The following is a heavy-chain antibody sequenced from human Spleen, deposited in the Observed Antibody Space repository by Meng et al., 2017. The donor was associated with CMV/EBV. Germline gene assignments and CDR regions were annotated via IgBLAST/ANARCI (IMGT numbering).Heavy chain of an antibody. CDR2: IIPIFGTA. CDR3: ARGDTARDEDFDY. CDR1: GDTFSDHA. D-gene: IGHD5-18*01. Sequence: KDSGDTFSDHAISWVRQAPGQGLEWMGGIIPIFGTANYAQKFQDRLTITTDESTSTAYMELSSLRSEDTAVYYCARGDTARDEDFDYWGQGTLVTVSS. V-gene: IGHV1-69*05. J-gene: IGHJ4*02.